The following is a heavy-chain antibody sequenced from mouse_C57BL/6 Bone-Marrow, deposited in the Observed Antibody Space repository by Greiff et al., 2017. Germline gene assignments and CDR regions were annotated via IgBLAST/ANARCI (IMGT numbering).Heavy chain of an antibody. D-gene: IGHD1-1*01. V-gene: IGHV1-26*01. Sequence: VQLQQSGPELVKPGASVKISCKASGYTFTDYYMNWVKQSHGKSLEWIGDINPNNGGTSYNQKFKGKATLTVDKSSSTAYMELRSLTSEDSAVYYCAREEYHYGSSPYWYFDGWGTGTTVTVAS. J-gene: IGHJ1*03. CDR3: AREEYHYGSSPYWYFDG. CDR1: GYTFTDYY. CDR2: INPNNGGT.